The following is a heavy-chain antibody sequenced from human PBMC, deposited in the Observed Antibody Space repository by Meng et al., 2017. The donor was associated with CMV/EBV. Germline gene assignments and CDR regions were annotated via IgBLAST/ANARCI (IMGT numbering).Heavy chain of an antibody. J-gene: IGHJ4*02. Sequence: SETLSLTCTVSGGSISSGGYYWSWIRQHPGKGLEWIGYIYYSGSTYYNPSLKSRVTISVDTSKNQFSLKLSSVTAADTAVYYCAGEDCTNGVCYTGLDYWGQGTLVTVSS. CDR2: IYYSGST. CDR3: AGEDCTNGVCYTGLDY. CDR1: GGSISSGGYY. V-gene: IGHV4-31*03. D-gene: IGHD2-8*01.